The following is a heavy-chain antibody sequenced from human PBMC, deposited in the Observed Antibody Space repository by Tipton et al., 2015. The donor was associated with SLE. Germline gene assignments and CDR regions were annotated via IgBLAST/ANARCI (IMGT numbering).Heavy chain of an antibody. CDR1: GGSISNYY. J-gene: IGHJ5*02. CDR2: VYTSGST. CDR3: ARHDTNYGRNWFDP. D-gene: IGHD2-8*01. Sequence: TLSLTCTVSGGSISNYYWSWIQQTPGQGLEWIGYVYTSGSTIYNPSLKSRVTMSVDTSKNHFSLKLSSVTAADTAVYYCARHDTNYGRNWFDPWGQGTLVTVSS. V-gene: IGHV4-4*08.